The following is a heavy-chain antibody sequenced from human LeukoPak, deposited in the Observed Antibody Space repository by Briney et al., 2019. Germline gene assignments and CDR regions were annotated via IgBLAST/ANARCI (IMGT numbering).Heavy chain of an antibody. CDR3: VRDKGVGRTERFDS. J-gene: IGHJ4*02. Sequence: PGRSLRLSCAVSGFTVSSSYMTWVRQAPGKGLEWVSLILGNSMTTYADSVRGRFTISRDNSKNSLFLQMTNLRAEDTAVYYCVRDKGVGRTERFDSWGPGTLVTVSS. CDR2: ILGNSMT. V-gene: IGHV3-53*01. CDR1: GFTVSSSY. D-gene: IGHD1-26*01.